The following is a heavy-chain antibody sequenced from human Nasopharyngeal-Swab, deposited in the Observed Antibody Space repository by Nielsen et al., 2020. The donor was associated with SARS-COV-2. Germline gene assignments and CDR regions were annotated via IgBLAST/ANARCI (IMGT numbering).Heavy chain of an antibody. Sequence: VKVSCKASGGTFSSYAISWVRPAPGQGLEWMGGIIPMFGTPSYAQKFQGRVTITADESTSTAYMELSSLRSEDTAVYYCARTEGYCSSTSCYPWWYFDLWGRGTLVTVSS. J-gene: IGHJ2*01. CDR1: GGTFSSYA. V-gene: IGHV1-69*13. CDR3: ARTEGYCSSTSCYPWWYFDL. CDR2: IIPMFGTP. D-gene: IGHD2-2*01.